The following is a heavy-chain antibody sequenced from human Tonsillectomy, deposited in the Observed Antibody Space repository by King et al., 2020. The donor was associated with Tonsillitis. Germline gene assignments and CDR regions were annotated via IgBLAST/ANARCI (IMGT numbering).Heavy chain of an antibody. J-gene: IGHJ6*02. CDR2: IYYTGTT. V-gene: IGHV4-39*07. D-gene: IGHD2-8*01. CDR3: ARPHGRGPNYFYGIDV. Sequence: LQLQESGPGLVKPSETLSLICTVSGGSITTSTYYWGWLRLPPGKGLEWLGNIYYTGTTNYNPSLGGRVTMSLDTAKNQFSLRVTSVTAADTAVYFCARPHGRGPNYFYGIDVWGQGTTVTVSS. CDR1: GGSITTSTYY.